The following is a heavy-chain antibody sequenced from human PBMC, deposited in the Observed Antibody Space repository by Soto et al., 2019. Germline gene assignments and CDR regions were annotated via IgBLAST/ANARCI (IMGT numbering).Heavy chain of an antibody. J-gene: IGHJ5*02. CDR1: GYTFSNYG. V-gene: IGHV1-18*01. CDR2: ISLYSDGT. Sequence: QVQLVQSGGEVKRPGASVKVSCKTSGYTFSNYGITWVRQAPGQPLEWLGWISLYSDGTNYAQKFQGRVSMTTDTSTTTAYMELRSMRADDTAVYYCARVVPGAEACFGPWVQGTRVTFSS. D-gene: IGHD2-2*01. CDR3: ARVVPGAEACFGP.